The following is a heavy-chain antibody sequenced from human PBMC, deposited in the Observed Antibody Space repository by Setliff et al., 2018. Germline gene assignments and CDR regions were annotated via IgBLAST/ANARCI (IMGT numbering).Heavy chain of an antibody. CDR1: GYTFTSYA. Sequence: ASVKVSCKASGYTFTSYAMHWVRQAPGQRLEWMGWINAGNGNTKYSQKFQGRVTITRDTSASTAYMELSSLRSEDTAVYYCARGRLQFLEWLFLDYWGQGTMVTVSS. CDR3: ARGRLQFLEWLFLDY. CDR2: INAGNGNT. D-gene: IGHD3-3*01. J-gene: IGHJ4*03. V-gene: IGHV1-3*01.